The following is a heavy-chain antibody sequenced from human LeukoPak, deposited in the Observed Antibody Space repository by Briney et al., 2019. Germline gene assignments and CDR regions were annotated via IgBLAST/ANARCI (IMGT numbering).Heavy chain of an antibody. CDR2: IYTSGST. CDR3: ASLAHDYGDPYYFDY. V-gene: IGHV4-4*07. D-gene: IGHD4-17*01. Sequence: SETLSLTCTVSGGSISSYYWSWIRQPAGKGLEWIGRIYTSGSTNYNPSLKSRVTMSADTSKNQFSLKLSSVTAADTAVYYCASLAHDYGDPYYFDYWGQGTLVTVSS. J-gene: IGHJ4*02. CDR1: GGSISSYY.